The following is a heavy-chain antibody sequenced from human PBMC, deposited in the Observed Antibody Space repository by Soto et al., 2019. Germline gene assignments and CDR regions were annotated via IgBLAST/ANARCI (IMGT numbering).Heavy chain of an antibody. CDR2: IYYSGST. J-gene: IGHJ3*02. V-gene: IGHV4-31*03. D-gene: IGHD3-10*01. CDR1: GGSISSGGYY. Sequence: SETLSLTCTVSGGSISSGGYYWSWIRQHPGKGLEWIGYIYYSGSTYYNPSLKSRVTISVDTSKNQFSLKLSSVTAADTAVYYCARDGAGSGYDAFDIWGQGTMVTVSS. CDR3: ARDGAGSGYDAFDI.